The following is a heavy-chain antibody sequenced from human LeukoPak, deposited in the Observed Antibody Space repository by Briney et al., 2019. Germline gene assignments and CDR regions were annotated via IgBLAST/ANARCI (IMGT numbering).Heavy chain of an antibody. CDR2: IAGSSGYI. J-gene: IGHJ4*01. CDR1: GFTFSSYT. V-gene: IGHV3-21*01. D-gene: IGHD2-21*02. Sequence: KPGGSLRLSCAASGFTFSSYTMNCVRQAPGKGLEWVSSIAGSSGYISYADSVKGRFTISRDNAKKSLYLQMTSLTAEDTAVYYCARDRGAYCGGDCYLGFDYWGRGTLVTVSS. CDR3: ARDRGAYCGGDCYLGFDY.